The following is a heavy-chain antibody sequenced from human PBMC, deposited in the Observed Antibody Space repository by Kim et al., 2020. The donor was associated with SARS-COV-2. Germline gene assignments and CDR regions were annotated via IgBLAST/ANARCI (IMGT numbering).Heavy chain of an antibody. V-gene: IGHV4-4*02. CDR1: GGSISSSNW. J-gene: IGHJ4*02. CDR3: AREYYYDSSGYYRAGYFDY. D-gene: IGHD3-22*01. CDR2: IYHSGST. Sequence: SETLSLTCAVSGGSISSSNWWSWVRQPPGKGMEWIGEIYHSGSTNYNPSLKSRVTISVDKSKNQFSLKLSSVTAADTAVYYCAREYYYDSSGYYRAGYFDYCGQETLVTVSS.